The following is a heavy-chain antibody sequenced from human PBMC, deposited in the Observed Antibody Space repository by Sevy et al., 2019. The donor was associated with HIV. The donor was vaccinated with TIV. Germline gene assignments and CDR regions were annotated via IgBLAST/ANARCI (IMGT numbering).Heavy chain of an antibody. J-gene: IGHJ4*02. CDR1: GFSLSTSGVG. CDR3: AHSGLTMVRGNMPFDY. D-gene: IGHD3-10*01. V-gene: IGHV2-5*02. CDR2: IYWDDDK. Sequence: SGPTLVNPTQTLTLTCTFSGFSLSTSGVGVGWIRQPPGKALEWLALIYWDDDKRYSPSLKSRLTITKDTSKTHVVLTMTNMDPVDTATYYCAHSGLTMVRGNMPFDYWGQGTLVTVSS.